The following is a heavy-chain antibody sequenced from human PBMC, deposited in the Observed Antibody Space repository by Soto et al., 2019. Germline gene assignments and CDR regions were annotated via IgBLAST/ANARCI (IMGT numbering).Heavy chain of an antibody. V-gene: IGHV3-30*18. CDR2: ISYDGSNK. CDR3: AKELGQLNYYYYGMDV. D-gene: IGHD6-6*01. J-gene: IGHJ6*02. CDR1: GFTLSSYG. Sequence: QVQLVESGGGVVQPGRSLRLSCAASGFTLSSYGMHWVRQAPGKGLEWVAVISYDGSNKYYADSVKGRFTISRDNSKNTLYLQMNSLRAEDTAVYYCAKELGQLNYYYYGMDVWGHGTTVTVSS.